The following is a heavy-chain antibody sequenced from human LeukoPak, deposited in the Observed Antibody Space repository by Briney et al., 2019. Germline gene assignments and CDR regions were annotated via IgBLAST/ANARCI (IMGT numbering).Heavy chain of an antibody. CDR2: IYYSGST. V-gene: IGHV4-59*01. CDR1: GGSISSYY. J-gene: IGHJ4*02. D-gene: IGHD3-16*01. CDR3: AREWGSYFDY. Sequence: SETLFLTCTVSGGSISSYYWSWIRQPPGKGLEWIGYIYYSGSTNYNPSLKSRVTISVDTSKSQFSLKLSSVTAADTAVYYCAREWGSYFDYWGQGTLVTVSS.